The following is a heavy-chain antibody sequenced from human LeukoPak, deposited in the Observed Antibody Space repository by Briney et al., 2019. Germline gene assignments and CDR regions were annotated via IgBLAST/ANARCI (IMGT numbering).Heavy chain of an antibody. CDR1: GFTFSSYA. CDR3: AKEYCSSTSCYTSYFDY. D-gene: IGHD2-2*02. Sequence: PGRSLRLSCAASGFTFSSYAMNWVRQAPGKGLEWVSAISDSGGSTYYADSVKGRFTISRDNSKNTLYLQMNSLRAEDTAVYYCAKEYCSSTSCYTSYFDYWGQGTLVTVSS. CDR2: ISDSGGST. J-gene: IGHJ4*02. V-gene: IGHV3-23*01.